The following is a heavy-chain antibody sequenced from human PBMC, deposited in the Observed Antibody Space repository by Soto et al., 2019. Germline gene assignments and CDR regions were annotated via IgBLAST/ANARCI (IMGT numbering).Heavy chain of an antibody. CDR1: GFTFSSYA. D-gene: IGHD3-10*01. J-gene: IGHJ3*02. CDR2: ISGSGGST. V-gene: IGHV3-23*01. CDR3: VAGSASYYPPGPSAFDI. Sequence: EVQLLESGGGLVQPGGSLRLSCAASGFTFSSYAMSWVRQAPGKGLEWVSAISGSGGSTYYADSVKGRFTISRDNSKNTLYLQMNGLRAEDTAVYYCVAGSASYYPPGPSAFDIWGQGTMVTVSS.